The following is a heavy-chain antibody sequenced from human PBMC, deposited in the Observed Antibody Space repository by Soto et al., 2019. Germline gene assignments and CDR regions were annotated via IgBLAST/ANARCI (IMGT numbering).Heavy chain of an antibody. J-gene: IGHJ4*02. CDR1: GFTFSSYG. Sequence: GGSLRLSCAASGFTFSSYGMHWVRQAPGKGLEWVAIIWYDGSNKYYADSVKGRFTISRDNSKNTLYLQMNSLRAEDTAVYYCARDPAHYDSSGYVDYWGQGTLVTVSS. CDR3: ARDPAHYDSSGYVDY. D-gene: IGHD3-22*01. V-gene: IGHV3-33*01. CDR2: IWYDGSNK.